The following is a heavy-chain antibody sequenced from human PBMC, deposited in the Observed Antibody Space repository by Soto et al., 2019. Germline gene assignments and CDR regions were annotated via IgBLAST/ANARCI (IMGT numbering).Heavy chain of an antibody. D-gene: IGHD4-17*01. V-gene: IGHV3-21*01. CDR3: ARRTVTTYHYFDY. CDR2: IDTGTRHV. Sequence: PGGSLRLSCAASGFTFSSSDMNWVRQAPGKGLEWVSSIDTGTRHVYYADSVRGRFTISRDNAKNSLYLQMNSLRVEDTAFYYCARRTVTTYHYFDYWGQGTLVTVSS. CDR1: GFTFSSSD. J-gene: IGHJ4*02.